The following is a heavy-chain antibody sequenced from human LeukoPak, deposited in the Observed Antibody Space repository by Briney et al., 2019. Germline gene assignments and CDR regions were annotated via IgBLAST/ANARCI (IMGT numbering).Heavy chain of an antibody. CDR3: ARDFELSY. CDR2: IWYDGSSK. J-gene: IGHJ4*02. Sequence: GGALRLSCAASGFTFSSYGMHWVRQAPAKGLEWVGLIWYDGSSKHYADSVRGRFTISRDNSKNTLYLQMNSLRAEDTAVYYCARDFELSYWGQGTLVTVSS. V-gene: IGHV3-33*01. D-gene: IGHD3-16*02. CDR1: GFTFSSYG.